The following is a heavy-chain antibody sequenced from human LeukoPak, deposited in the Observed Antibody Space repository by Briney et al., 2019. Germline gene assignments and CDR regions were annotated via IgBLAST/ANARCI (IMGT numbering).Heavy chain of an antibody. CDR1: GYTFTSYG. CDR2: ISAYNGNT. CDR3: ARLAYSGSYQYYFDY. J-gene: IGHJ4*02. V-gene: IGHV1-18*01. D-gene: IGHD1-26*01. Sequence: GASVKVSCKASGYTFTSYGISWVRQAPGQGLEWMGWISAYNGNTNYAQKLQGRVTMTTDTSTSTAYMELRSLRSDDTAVYYCARLAYSGSYQYYFDYRGQGTLVTVSS.